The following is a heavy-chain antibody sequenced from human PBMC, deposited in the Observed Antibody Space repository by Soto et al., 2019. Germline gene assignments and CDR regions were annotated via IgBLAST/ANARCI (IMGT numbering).Heavy chain of an antibody. CDR3: AREGRVATFDY. CDR1: GGSVSSGSYF. Sequence: QVQLQESGPGLVKPSETLSLTCNVSGGSVSSGSYFWSWIRQPPGKGLEWIGYIYNSGNTKYNPYLKXRXTXSXXTSKTQCALKLSPVTAAATAVYYCAREGRVATFDYWGQGSLVTVSS. J-gene: IGHJ4*02. V-gene: IGHV4-61*01. D-gene: IGHD5-12*01. CDR2: IYNSGNT.